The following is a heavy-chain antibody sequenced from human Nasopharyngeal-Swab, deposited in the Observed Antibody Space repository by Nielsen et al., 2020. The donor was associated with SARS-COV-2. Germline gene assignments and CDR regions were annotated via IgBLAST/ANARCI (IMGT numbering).Heavy chain of an antibody. V-gene: IGHV1-18*01. CDR3: ARHGVAEDY. Sequence: ASVKVSCKASGYIFTSYDISWVRQARGQGLEWMGWIGAYNGNTNYAQKFQDRVTKTTDTSTSTVYMELRSLRSDDTAVYYCARHGVAEDYWGQGTLVTVSS. J-gene: IGHJ4*02. D-gene: IGHD3-3*01. CDR2: IGAYNGNT. CDR1: GYIFTSYD.